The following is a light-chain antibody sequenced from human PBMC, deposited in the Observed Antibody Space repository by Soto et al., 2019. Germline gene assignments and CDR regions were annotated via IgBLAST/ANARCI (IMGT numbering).Light chain of an antibody. Sequence: DIVMTQAPLSLPVTPGEPASISCRSSQSLLNRNGYNCLEWYLQKPGQSPQLLIYLGSNRASGVPDRFGGSGSGTDFTLKISRVAADDVGVYFCMQSLQTPWTFGQGTKVEIK. CDR1: QSLLNRNGYNC. CDR3: MQSLQTPWT. CDR2: LGS. V-gene: IGKV2-28*01. J-gene: IGKJ1*01.